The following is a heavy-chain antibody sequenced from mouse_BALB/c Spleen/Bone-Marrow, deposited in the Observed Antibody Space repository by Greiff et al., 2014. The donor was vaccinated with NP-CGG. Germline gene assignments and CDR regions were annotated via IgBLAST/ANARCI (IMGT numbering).Heavy chain of an antibody. Sequence: VKLVESGGGLVQPGGSLRLSCATSGFTFTDYYMSWVRQPPGKALEWLGFIRNKAKGYTSENSASVKGRFTISRDNSQSILYLQMNTLRAEDSATYYCARDINYDIYWYFDVWGAGTTVTVSS. CDR1: GFTFTDYY. V-gene: IGHV7-3*02. D-gene: IGHD2-4*01. J-gene: IGHJ1*01. CDR3: ARDINYDIYWYFDV. CDR2: IRNKAKGYTS.